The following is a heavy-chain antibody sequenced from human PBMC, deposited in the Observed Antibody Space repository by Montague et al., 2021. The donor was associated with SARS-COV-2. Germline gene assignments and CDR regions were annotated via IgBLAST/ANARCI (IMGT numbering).Heavy chain of an antibody. Sequence: SETLSLTCAISGGSFSNYYWSWIRQPPGKGLEWIGKVNQSGTTIYNPSVKSGVTISEDTSKNQFSLRLTSVTAADPAFYYCVRHPHYDGLNGPPDFWDQGTLVTVSS. CDR2: VNQSGTT. V-gene: IGHV4-34*01. D-gene: IGHD3-9*01. J-gene: IGHJ4*02. CDR3: VRHPHYDGLNGPPDF. CDR1: GGSFSNYY.